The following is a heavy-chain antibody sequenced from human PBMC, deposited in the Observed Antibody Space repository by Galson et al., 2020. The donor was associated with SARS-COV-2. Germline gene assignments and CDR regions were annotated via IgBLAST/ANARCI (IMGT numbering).Heavy chain of an antibody. CDR2: IPYEGSIK. D-gene: IGHD3-10*01. Sequence: GESLKISCAASGFTFPNYAMHWVRQAPGKGLEWVALIPYEGSIKYYADSVKGRFTISRDSSKNTRYLQMNSLSAGDTAVYYCAKRKELFWLGELNQGLDVWGQGTTVTVS. CDR3: AKRKELFWLGELNQGLDV. CDR1: GFTFPNYA. V-gene: IGHV3-30*18. J-gene: IGHJ6*02.